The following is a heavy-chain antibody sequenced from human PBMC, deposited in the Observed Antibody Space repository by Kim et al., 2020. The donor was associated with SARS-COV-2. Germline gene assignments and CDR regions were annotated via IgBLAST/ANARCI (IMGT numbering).Heavy chain of an antibody. D-gene: IGHD1-7*01. V-gene: IGHV3-9*01. Sequence: DTVKGRLTISRDNAKNSLYLQMNSRRAEDTALYYCAKVRNVEMANYYFDYWGQGTLVTVSS. CDR3: AKVRNVEMANYYFDY. J-gene: IGHJ4*02.